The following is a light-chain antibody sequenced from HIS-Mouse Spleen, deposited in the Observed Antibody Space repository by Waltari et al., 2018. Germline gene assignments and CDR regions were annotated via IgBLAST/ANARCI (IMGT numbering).Light chain of an antibody. V-gene: IGKV3-15*01. CDR3: QQYNNWPPYT. Sequence: EIVMTQSPATLSVSPGERATRPCRASQRVSSNLAWYQQKPGQAPRLLIYGASTRATGIPARFSGSGSGTEFTLTISSMQSEDFAVYYCQQYNNWPPYTFGQGTKLEIK. CDR1: QRVSSN. J-gene: IGKJ2*01. CDR2: GAS.